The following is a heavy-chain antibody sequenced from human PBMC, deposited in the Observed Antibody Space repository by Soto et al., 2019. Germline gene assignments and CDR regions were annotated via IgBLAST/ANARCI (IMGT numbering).Heavy chain of an antibody. CDR2: ISGSSSTI. V-gene: IGHV3-48*01. CDR1: GFTFSPYS. CDR3: ATVPDYGGIDY. D-gene: IGHD4-17*01. J-gene: IGHJ4*02. Sequence: GGSLRLSCAASGFTFSPYSMNWVRQAPGKGLEWVSYISGSSSTIYYADSVRGRFTISRDNAKSSLYLQMNSLRAEDAAVYYCATVPDYGGIDYWGQGTLVTVSS.